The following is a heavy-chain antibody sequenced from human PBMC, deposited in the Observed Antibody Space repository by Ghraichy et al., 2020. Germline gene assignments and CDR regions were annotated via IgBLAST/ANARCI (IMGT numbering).Heavy chain of an antibody. CDR2: MYYSGKT. CDR1: GGSISSEGYF. D-gene: IGHD1-26*01. Sequence: TLSLTCTVSGGSISSEGYFWSWIRQHPGKGLEWIAYMYYSGKTHYNPSLQSRVTISVDTSKNQFSLKMNSVTAADTAVYYCARDKGGSYYFDSWGQGSLVTVSS. CDR3: ARDKGGSYYFDS. J-gene: IGHJ4*02. V-gene: IGHV4-31*03.